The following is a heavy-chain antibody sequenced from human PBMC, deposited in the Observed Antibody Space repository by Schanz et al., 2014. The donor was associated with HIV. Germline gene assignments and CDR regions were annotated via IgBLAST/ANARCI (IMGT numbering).Heavy chain of an antibody. D-gene: IGHD6-19*01. Sequence: QVQLVQSGAEVKTPGTSVKVSCKASGGTFNNYTVTWVRQAPGQGLEWMGGIIPMLGTANYAQKFQGRVTITADKSTSTAYMELSSLRSEDTAVYYCARDLSSVGSGWYGKWFDPWGQGTLVTVSS. CDR2: IIPMLGTA. CDR1: GGTFNNYT. V-gene: IGHV1-69*06. CDR3: ARDLSSVGSGWYGKWFDP. J-gene: IGHJ5*02.